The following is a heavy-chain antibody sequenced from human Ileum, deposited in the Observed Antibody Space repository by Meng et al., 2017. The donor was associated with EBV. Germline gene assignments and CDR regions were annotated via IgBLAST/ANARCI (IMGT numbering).Heavy chain of an antibody. CDR3: ASRPGIAVAGFDY. V-gene: IGHV1-3*04. CDR2: INTGNGET. CDR1: GYTFTSYA. Sequence: AQVWQSGGEVKTLGSTVEVSRKAAGYTFTSYAMKWVHQAPGQRHEWMGWINTGNGETKYSQKFQGRVTLTRDTSASTAYMELSSLRSEDTAVYYCASRPGIAVAGFDYWGQGTLVTVSS. D-gene: IGHD6-19*01. J-gene: IGHJ4*02.